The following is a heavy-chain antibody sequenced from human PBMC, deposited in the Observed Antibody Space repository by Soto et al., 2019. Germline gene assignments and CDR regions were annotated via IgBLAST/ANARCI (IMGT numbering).Heavy chain of an antibody. D-gene: IGHD3-3*01. Sequence: SETLSLTCTVSGGSISSYYWSWIRQPPGKGLEWIGYIYYSGSTNYNPSLKSRVTISVDTSKNQFSLKLSSVTAADTAVYYCARDQYYDFWSGYPRGFDPWGQGTLVTVSS. CDR2: IYYSGST. CDR1: GGSISSYY. V-gene: IGHV4-59*01. CDR3: ARDQYYDFWSGYPRGFDP. J-gene: IGHJ5*02.